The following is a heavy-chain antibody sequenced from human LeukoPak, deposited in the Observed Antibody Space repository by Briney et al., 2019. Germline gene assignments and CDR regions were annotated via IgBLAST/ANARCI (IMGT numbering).Heavy chain of an antibody. V-gene: IGHV1-18*01. Sequence: GASVKVSCKASGYTFTSYGISWVRQAPGQGLEWMGWISAYNGNTNYAQKPQGRVTMTTDTSTSTAYMELRSLRSDDTAVYYCARDPWPQITMIVDGGWFDPWGQGALVTVSS. CDR3: ARDPWPQITMIVDGGWFDP. CDR2: ISAYNGNT. CDR1: GYTFTSYG. D-gene: IGHD3-22*01. J-gene: IGHJ5*02.